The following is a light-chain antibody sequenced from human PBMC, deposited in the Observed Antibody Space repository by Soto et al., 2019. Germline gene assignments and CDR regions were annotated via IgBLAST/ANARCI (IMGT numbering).Light chain of an antibody. CDR1: QSVSNTY. J-gene: IGKJ5*01. V-gene: IGKV3-20*01. CDR2: DTS. CDR3: QQYGTSEII. Sequence: ITQSPGTLSLSPGERATLSSRTSQSVSNTYVAWYQQKPGQAPRLLIYDTSSRVTGIPDRFSGSGSGTDFTLTISRLEPEDFAVFYCQQYGTSEIIFGQGTRLEIK.